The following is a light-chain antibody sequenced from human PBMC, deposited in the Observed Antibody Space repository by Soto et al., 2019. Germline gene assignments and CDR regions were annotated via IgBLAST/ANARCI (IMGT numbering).Light chain of an antibody. J-gene: IGLJ2*01. V-gene: IGLV2-14*01. CDR1: SSDIGYYNF. CDR2: EVS. Sequence: QSALTQPASVSGSPGQSITISCTGTSSDIGYYNFVSWYQQHPGKAPKLMIYEVSNRPSGVSNRFSGSKSGNTASLTISGLQAEDEADYYCSSYTASSTVIFGGGTKLTGL. CDR3: SSYTASSTVI.